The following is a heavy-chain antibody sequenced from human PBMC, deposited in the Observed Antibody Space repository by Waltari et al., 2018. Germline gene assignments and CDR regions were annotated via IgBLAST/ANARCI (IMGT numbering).Heavy chain of an antibody. V-gene: IGHV1-24*01. Sequence: QVQVVQSGAEVMKPGASVKVSCKVSEYTLGGFSIHWVRQLPGKGPEWIGRLESGDEKSTSARKFLGRVTMTEDTSTDTAYMELSSLRSEDTAVYYCRLMGRNIVLAGAAPSYYSHIDVWGRGTSVTVSS. CDR2: LESGDEKS. CDR3: RLMGRNIVLAGAAPSYYSHIDV. D-gene: IGHD2-15*01. J-gene: IGHJ6*03. CDR1: EYTLGGFS.